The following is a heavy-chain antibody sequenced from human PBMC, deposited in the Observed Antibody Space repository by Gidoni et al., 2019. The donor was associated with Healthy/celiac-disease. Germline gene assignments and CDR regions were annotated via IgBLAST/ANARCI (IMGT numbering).Heavy chain of an antibody. D-gene: IGHD3-3*01. Sequence: EVQLVESGGGLVQPGGSLILSCAASGFTFSSYSMNWVRKAPGKGLEWVSYISSRSSTIYYADSVKGRFTISRDNAKNSLYLQMNSLRDEDTAVYYCARRGRVYDFWSGSYYFDYWGQGTLVTVSS. J-gene: IGHJ4*02. V-gene: IGHV3-48*02. CDR2: ISSRSSTI. CDR3: ARRGRVYDFWSGSYYFDY. CDR1: GFTFSSYS.